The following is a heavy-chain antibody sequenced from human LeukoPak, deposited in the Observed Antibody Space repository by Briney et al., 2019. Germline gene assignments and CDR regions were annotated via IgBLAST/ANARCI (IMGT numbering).Heavy chain of an antibody. CDR2: IKQDGSEK. D-gene: IGHD2/OR15-2a*01. Sequence: GGSLRLSCAASGFTFSSYWMSWVRQAPGKGLEWVANIKQDGSEKFYVDSVKGRFTISRDNAKNSLYLQMNSLRAEDTAVYYCATDPDSIWFDPWGQGTLVTVSS. V-gene: IGHV3-7*01. CDR1: GFTFSSYW. J-gene: IGHJ5*02. CDR3: ATDPDSIWFDP.